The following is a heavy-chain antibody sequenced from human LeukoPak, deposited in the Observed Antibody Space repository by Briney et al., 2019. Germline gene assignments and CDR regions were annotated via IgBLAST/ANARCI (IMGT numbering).Heavy chain of an antibody. D-gene: IGHD2-2*01. V-gene: IGHV3-23*01. J-gene: IGHJ4*02. CDR1: GFTFSSYA. Sequence: GGSLRLSCTASGFTFSSYALNWVRQAPGKGLEWVSPISGRGDRSYYTDSVKGRFTISRDNSKNTLFLQMNSLRVEDTALYYCAKGGAVVPPGNYLDSWGQGTLVTVSS. CDR2: ISGRGDRS. CDR3: AKGGAVVPPGNYLDS.